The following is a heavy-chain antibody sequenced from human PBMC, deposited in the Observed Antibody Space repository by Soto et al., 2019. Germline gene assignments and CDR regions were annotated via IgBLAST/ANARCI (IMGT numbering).Heavy chain of an antibody. V-gene: IGHV4-59*01. D-gene: IGHD6-13*01. Sequence: TSETLSLTCTVSGGSIINYYWSWIRQSPGKGLEWIGHIYYTGTTNYNPSLRSRVTISVDTSKNQFSLKLSSVIAADTAVYYCARDRGTSSWYYFDYWGQGALVTSPQ. J-gene: IGHJ4*02. CDR3: ARDRGTSSWYYFDY. CDR2: IYYTGTT. CDR1: GGSIINYY.